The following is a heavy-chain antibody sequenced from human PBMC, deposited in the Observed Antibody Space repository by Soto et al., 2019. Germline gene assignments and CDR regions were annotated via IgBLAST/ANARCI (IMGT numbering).Heavy chain of an antibody. CDR3: ARAEGSRLWFGELGDSYYYYYYGMDV. CDR1: GFTFSSYW. D-gene: IGHD3-10*01. CDR2: INSDGSST. Sequence: GGSLRLSCAASGFTFSSYWMHWVRQAPGKGLVWVSRINSDGSSTSYADSVKGRFTISRDNAKNTLYLQMNSLRAEDTAVYYCARAEGSRLWFGELGDSYYYYYYGMDVWGQGTTVTVSS. V-gene: IGHV3-74*01. J-gene: IGHJ6*02.